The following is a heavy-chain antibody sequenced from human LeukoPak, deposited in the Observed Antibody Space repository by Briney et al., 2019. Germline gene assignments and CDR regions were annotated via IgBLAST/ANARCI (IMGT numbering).Heavy chain of an antibody. CDR1: GGSFSGYY. Sequence: SETLSLTCAVYGGSFSGYYWSWIRQPPGKGLEWIGEISHSGSTNYNPSLKSRVTISVDTSKNQFSLKLSSVTAADTAVYYCARGSIGYCTNGVCYKREDFDYWGQGTLVTVSS. V-gene: IGHV4-34*01. J-gene: IGHJ4*02. CDR3: ARGSIGYCTNGVCYKREDFDY. D-gene: IGHD2-8*01. CDR2: ISHSGST.